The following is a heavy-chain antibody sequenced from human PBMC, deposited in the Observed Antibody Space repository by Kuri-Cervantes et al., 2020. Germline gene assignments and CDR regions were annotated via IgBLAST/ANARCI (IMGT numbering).Heavy chain of an antibody. V-gene: IGHV1-46*01. D-gene: IGHD6-13*01. CDR2: INPSGGST. CDR3: ARGLRFEKQQTAYGMDV. J-gene: IGHJ6*02. Sequence: ASVKVSCKASGYTFTSYYMHWVRQAPGQGLEWMGIINPSGGSTSYAQKFQGRVTMTRNTSISTAYMELSSLRSEDTAVYYCARGLRFEKQQTAYGMDVWGQGTTVTVSS. CDR1: GYTFTSYY.